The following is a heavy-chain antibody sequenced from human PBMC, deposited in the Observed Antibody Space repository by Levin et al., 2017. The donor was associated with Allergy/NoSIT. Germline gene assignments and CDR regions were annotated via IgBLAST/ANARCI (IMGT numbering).Heavy chain of an antibody. J-gene: IGHJ6*03. V-gene: IGHV3-48*02. CDR3: ASDWGHDFWPQIRVSYDYYMDV. D-gene: IGHD3-3*01. CDR2: ISSSSSTI. CDR1: GFTFSSYS. Sequence: GESLKISCAASGFTFSSYSMNWVRQAPGKGLEWVSYISSSSSTIYYADSVKGRFTISRDNAKNSLYLQMNSLRDEDTAVYYCASDWGHDFWPQIRVSYDYYMDVWGKGTTVTVSS.